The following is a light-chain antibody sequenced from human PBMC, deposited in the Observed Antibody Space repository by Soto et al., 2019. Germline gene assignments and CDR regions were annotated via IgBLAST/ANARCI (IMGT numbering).Light chain of an antibody. J-gene: IGLJ3*02. CDR2: EGS. CDR1: SSDIGSYNV. Sequence: QSALTQPASVSGSPGQSITISCTGTSSDIGSYNVVSWYQQHPGKAPKLMIYEGSKRPSGVSNRFSGSKSGDTASLTISGLQTEDEADYYFCSYAGRSTWVFGGGTTLTAL. CDR3: CSYAGRSTWV. V-gene: IGLV2-23*01.